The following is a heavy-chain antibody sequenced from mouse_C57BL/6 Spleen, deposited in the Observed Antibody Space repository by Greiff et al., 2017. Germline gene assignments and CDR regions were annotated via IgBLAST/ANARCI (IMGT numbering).Heavy chain of an antibody. J-gene: IGHJ2*01. CDR3: TTGKGAHFDY. V-gene: IGHV14-4*01. Sequence: VQLQQSGAELVRPGASVKLSCTASGFNIKDDYMHWVKQRPEQGLEWIGWIDPENGDTEYASKFQGKATITADTSSNTAYLQLSSLTSEDTAVYYCTTGKGAHFDYWGQGTTLTVSS. CDR2: IDPENGDT. CDR1: GFNIKDDY.